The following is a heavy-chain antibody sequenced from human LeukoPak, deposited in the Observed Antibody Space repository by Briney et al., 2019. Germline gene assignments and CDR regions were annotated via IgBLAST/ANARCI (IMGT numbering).Heavy chain of an antibody. V-gene: IGHV1-2*02. J-gene: IGHJ5*02. D-gene: IGHD6-13*01. CDR2: INPNSGGT. CDR3: ARDRGAAAGRSYNWFDP. CDR1: GYTFTGYY. Sequence: ASVKVSCKASGYTFTGYYMHWVRQAPGQGLEWMGWINPNSGGTNYAQKFQGRVTITADESTSTAYMELSSLRSEDTAVYYCARDRGAAAGRSYNWFDPWGQGTLVTVSS.